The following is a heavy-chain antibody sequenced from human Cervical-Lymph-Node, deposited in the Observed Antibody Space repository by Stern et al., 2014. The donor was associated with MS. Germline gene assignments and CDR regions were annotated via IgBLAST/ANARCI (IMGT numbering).Heavy chain of an antibody. CDR3: ARSPSGVSHPHYFDT. CDR1: GYSFTTYW. CDR2: FYPGDSDP. D-gene: IGHD2-15*01. V-gene: IGHV5-51*01. J-gene: IGHJ4*02. Sequence: EVQLVESGGEVKKSGESLTISCKGSGYSFTTYWIGWVRQMPGKGLEYMGIFYPGDSDPRYNPSFQGQVTISFDASISTAFLHWSSLKASDTATYYCARSPSGVSHPHYFDTWGQGTLVIVSS.